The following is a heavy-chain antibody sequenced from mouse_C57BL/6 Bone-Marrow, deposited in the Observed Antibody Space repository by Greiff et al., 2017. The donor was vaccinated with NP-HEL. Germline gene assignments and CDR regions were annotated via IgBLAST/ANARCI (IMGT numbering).Heavy chain of an antibody. CDR3: TTSMVTTTSYAMDY. Sequence: VQLQQSGAELVRPGASVKLSCTASGFNIQDDYMHWVKQRPEQGLEWIGWIDPENGDTEYASKFQGKATITADTSSNTAYLQLSSLTSEDTAVYYCTTSMVTTTSYAMDYWGQGTSVTVSS. D-gene: IGHD2-2*01. CDR2: IDPENGDT. J-gene: IGHJ4*01. CDR1: GFNIQDDY. V-gene: IGHV14-4*01.